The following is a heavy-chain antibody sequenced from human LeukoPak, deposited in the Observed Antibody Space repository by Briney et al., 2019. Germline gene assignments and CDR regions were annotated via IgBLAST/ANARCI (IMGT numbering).Heavy chain of an antibody. V-gene: IGHV4-4*07. Sequence: KPSETLSHTCILSGDSISSFCWSWIRQTAEKGLEWIGRIYSSGSTNYNPSLESRVTMSVDTSKNQFSLKLSSVTAADTAVYYCARDGYSSGFDYWGQGTLVTVSS. CDR3: ARDGYSSGFDY. CDR2: IYSSGST. J-gene: IGHJ4*02. D-gene: IGHD6-19*01. CDR1: GDSISSFC.